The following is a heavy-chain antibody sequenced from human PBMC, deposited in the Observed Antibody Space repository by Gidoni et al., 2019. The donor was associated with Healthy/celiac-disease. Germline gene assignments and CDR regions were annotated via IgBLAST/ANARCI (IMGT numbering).Heavy chain of an antibody. V-gene: IGHV4-61*01. CDR1: GDSVSSGSYY. Sequence: QVQLQESGPGLVKPSETLSLTCTVPGDSVSSGSYYWSWIRQPPGKGLEWIGYIYYSGSTNYNPSLKSRVTISVDTSKNQFSLKLSSVTAADTAVYYCAREGRGIAAHYFDYWGQGTLVTVSS. D-gene: IGHD6-13*01. CDR3: AREGRGIAAHYFDY. CDR2: IYYSGST. J-gene: IGHJ4*02.